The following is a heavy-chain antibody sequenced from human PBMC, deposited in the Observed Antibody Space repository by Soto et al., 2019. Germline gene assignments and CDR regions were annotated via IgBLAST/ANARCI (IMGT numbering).Heavy chain of an antibody. D-gene: IGHD1-26*01. J-gene: IGHJ4*02. CDR2: ISGSDGKT. CDR3: ARWSFLDY. V-gene: IGHV3-23*01. Sequence: EVQLLESGGGLVRPGGSLRLSCAASGFSFTSYALSWVRQAPGKGLEWVSTISGSDGKTYYADSVKGRFSISSDTSKTTLYLQMNSLRVEDTAVYYCARWSFLDYWGQGTRVTVS. CDR1: GFSFTSYA.